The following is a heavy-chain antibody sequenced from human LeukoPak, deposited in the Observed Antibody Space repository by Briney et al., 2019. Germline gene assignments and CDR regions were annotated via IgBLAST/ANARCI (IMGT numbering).Heavy chain of an antibody. V-gene: IGHV3-23*01. D-gene: IGHD4-23*01. CDR3: AKTEGRGTTVAQRPNDY. J-gene: IGHJ4*02. CDR1: GFTFSSYA. Sequence: GGSLRLSCAASGFTFSSYAMTWVRQAPGKGLEWVSVISCSGGTTYYADSVKGRFTISRDNSKNTLYLQMNSLRAEDTAVYYCAKTEGRGTTVAQRPNDYWGQGTLVTVSS. CDR2: ISCSGGTT.